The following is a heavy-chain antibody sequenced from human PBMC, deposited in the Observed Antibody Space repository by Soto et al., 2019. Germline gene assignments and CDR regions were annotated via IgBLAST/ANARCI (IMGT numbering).Heavy chain of an antibody. Sequence: EVHLVESGGGLVQTGGSLRLSCAIFESTVSRDWMNWVRQAPGKGLEWVAHINQDGSEKYYVDSVKGRFTISRDNAKKAIYLQMNGLSPAGKAMYYFSGGVGDAFWGQGTLVTVSS. CDR1: ESTVSRDW. D-gene: IGHD1-26*01. CDR2: INQDGSEK. J-gene: IGHJ4*02. V-gene: IGHV3-7*04. CDR3: SGGVGDAF.